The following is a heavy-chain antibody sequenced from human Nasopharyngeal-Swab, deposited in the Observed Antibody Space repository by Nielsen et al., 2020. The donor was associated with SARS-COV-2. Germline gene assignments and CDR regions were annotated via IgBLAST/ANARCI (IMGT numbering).Heavy chain of an antibody. Sequence: GGSLRLSCAASGFTFSTYAMTWVRQAPGKGLEWVSTIDAGGGNTWYADSVKGRFTTSRENSKSTLYLQMNSLRADDTALYYCADPPFSEYWGQGTLVTVSS. V-gene: IGHV3-23*01. CDR3: ADPPFSEY. CDR1: GFTFSTYA. CDR2: IDAGGGNT. J-gene: IGHJ4*02.